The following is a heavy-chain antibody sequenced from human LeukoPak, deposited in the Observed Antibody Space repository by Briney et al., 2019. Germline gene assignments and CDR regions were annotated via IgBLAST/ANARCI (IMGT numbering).Heavy chain of an antibody. CDR2: IYPGDSDT. V-gene: IGHV5-51*01. CDR1: GYSFTSYW. J-gene: IGHJ5*02. CDR3: ARAFGVVPAAISFDP. Sequence: GESLKISCKGSGYSFTSYWIGWVRQMPGKGLEWMGIIYPGDSDTRYSPSFQGQVTISADKSISTAYLQWSSLKASDTAMYYCARAFGVVPAAISFDPWGQGTLVTVSS. D-gene: IGHD2-2*01.